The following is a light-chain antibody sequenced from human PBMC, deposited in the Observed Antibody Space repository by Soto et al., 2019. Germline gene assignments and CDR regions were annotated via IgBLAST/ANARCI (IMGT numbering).Light chain of an antibody. CDR2: GAS. V-gene: IGKV3-15*01. CDR3: QQYYSYPLT. J-gene: IGKJ4*01. Sequence: IVMTQSPATLSVSPGEGVTLSCRASRSVRSHLAWYQQKPGQPPRLLIYGASTRATGIPARFSGSGFGTEFTLTISSLQSEDFATYYCQQYYSYPLTFGGGTKVEIK. CDR1: RSVRSH.